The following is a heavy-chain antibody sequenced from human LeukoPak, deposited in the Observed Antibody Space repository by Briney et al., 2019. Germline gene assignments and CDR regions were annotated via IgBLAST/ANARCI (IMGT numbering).Heavy chain of an antibody. CDR2: FDPEDGET. Sequence: ASVKVSCKVSGYTLTELSMHWVRQAPGKGLEWMGGFDPEDGETVYAQKFQGRVTITADKSTSTAYMELSSLRSEDTAVYYCATEPPFYDILTAYSPYPWGQGTLVTVSS. V-gene: IGHV1-24*01. D-gene: IGHD3-9*01. CDR1: GYTLTELS. CDR3: ATEPPFYDILTAYSPYP. J-gene: IGHJ5*02.